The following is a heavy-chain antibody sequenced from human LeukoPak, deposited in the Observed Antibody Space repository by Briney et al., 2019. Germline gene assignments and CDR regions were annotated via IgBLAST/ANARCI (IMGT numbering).Heavy chain of an antibody. J-gene: IGHJ3*02. D-gene: IGHD1-26*01. Sequence: VASVKVSCKVSGYTLTELSMHWVRQAPGKGLEWMGGFDPEDGETIYAQKFQGRVTMTEDTSTDTAYMELSSLRSEDTAVYYCATAGLEGIVGANDAFDIWGQGTMVTVSS. CDR3: ATAGLEGIVGANDAFDI. V-gene: IGHV1-24*01. CDR2: FDPEDGET. CDR1: GYTLTELS.